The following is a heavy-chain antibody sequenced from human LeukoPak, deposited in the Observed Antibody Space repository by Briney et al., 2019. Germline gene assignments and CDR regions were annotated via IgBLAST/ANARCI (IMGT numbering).Heavy chain of an antibody. CDR1: GGTFSSYA. CDR2: IIPIFGTV. D-gene: IGHD1-26*01. J-gene: IGHJ3*02. Sequence: SVTVSCKASGGTFSSYAISWVRQAPGQGLEWMGRIIPIFGTVNYAQTFQGRVTISTDESTSTAYMELTSLRSEDTAVYYCARVSYSGTYQGASAFDIWGQGTVVTVSS. V-gene: IGHV1-69*05. CDR3: ARVSYSGTYQGASAFDI.